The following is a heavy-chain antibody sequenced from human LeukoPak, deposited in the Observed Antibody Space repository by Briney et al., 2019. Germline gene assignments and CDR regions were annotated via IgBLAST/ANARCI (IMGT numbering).Heavy chain of an antibody. J-gene: IGHJ5*02. CDR2: INPNSGGT. Sequence: ASEKVSCKASGYTFTGYYMHWVRQAPGQGLEWMGWINPNSGGTNYAQKFQGRVTMTRDTSISTAYMELSRLRSDDTAVYYCARDSTWIQLWLREFDPWGQGTLVTVSS. V-gene: IGHV1-2*02. CDR3: ARDSTWIQLWLREFDP. D-gene: IGHD5-18*01. CDR1: GYTFTGYY.